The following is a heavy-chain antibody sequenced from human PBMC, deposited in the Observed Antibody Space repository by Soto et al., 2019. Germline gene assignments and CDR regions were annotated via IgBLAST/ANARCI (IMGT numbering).Heavy chain of an antibody. D-gene: IGHD3-10*01. J-gene: IGHJ5*02. CDR2: INAGNGNT. CDR3: ARGPNRLFSQYYYGSGSLRNWFDP. V-gene: IGHV1-3*01. CDR1: GYTFTSYA. Sequence: ASVKVSCKASGYTFTSYAMNWVRQAPGQRLEWMGWINAGNGNTKYSQKFQGRVTISVDTSKNQFSLKLSSVTAADTAVYYCARGPNRLFSQYYYGSGSLRNWFDPWGQGTLVTVSS.